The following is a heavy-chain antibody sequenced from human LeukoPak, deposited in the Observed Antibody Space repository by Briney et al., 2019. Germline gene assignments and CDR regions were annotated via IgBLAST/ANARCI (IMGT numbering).Heavy chain of an antibody. D-gene: IGHD1-26*01. Sequence: GESLKISCKVTGYSFTSYCIGWVRQMPGKGLEWMGIIYPGDSGPTYSPSFQGQVTISVDESINTAYLQWSSLQASDTAMYYCGMSGDRVPLQDDVFDVWGQGTMVTVST. CDR3: GMSGDRVPLQDDVFDV. V-gene: IGHV5-51*01. CDR2: IYPGDSGP. CDR1: GYSFTSYC. J-gene: IGHJ3*01.